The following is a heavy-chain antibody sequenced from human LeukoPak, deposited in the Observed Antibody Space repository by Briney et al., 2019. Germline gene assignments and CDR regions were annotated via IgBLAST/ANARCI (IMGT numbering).Heavy chain of an antibody. CDR3: ARDLVTVTKGFDI. CDR2: ISYIGST. D-gene: IGHD4-17*01. CDR1: ADSFSSHY. Sequence: PSETLSLTCAVSADSFSSHYWTWIRQSPGTGLEWIGYISYIGSTNCNPSLKSRVTISIDTSKNQFSLKLRSVTAADTAVYYCARDLVTVTKGFDIWGQGTMVSVSS. V-gene: IGHV4-59*11. J-gene: IGHJ3*02.